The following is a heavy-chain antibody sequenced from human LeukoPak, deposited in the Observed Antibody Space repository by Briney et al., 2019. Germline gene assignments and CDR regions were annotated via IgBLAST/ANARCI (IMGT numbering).Heavy chain of an antibody. Sequence: VASVKVSCKPSGYTFIDHYLHWVRQAPGQGLESLGWTDPDTGDTNYPQNFQGRVTMTRDTSSSTAYMELNRLRSDDTAVYYCARAGHNSNSGGYDFWGLGTLVTVSS. CDR2: TDPDTGDT. CDR1: GYTFIDHY. CDR3: ARAGHNSNSGGYDF. V-gene: IGHV1-2*02. D-gene: IGHD3-22*01. J-gene: IGHJ4*02.